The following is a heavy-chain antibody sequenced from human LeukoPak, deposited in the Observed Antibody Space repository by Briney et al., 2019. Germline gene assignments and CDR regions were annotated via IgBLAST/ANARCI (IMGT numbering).Heavy chain of an antibody. Sequence: SETLSLTCTVSGGSVSSGSYYWSWIRQPPGKGLEWIGYIYYSGSTNYNPSLKSRVTISVDTSKNQFSLKLSSVTAADTAVYYCATAGGVGATNYYFDYWGQGTLVTVSS. D-gene: IGHD1-26*01. CDR2: IYYSGST. J-gene: IGHJ4*02. CDR3: ATAGGVGATNYYFDY. V-gene: IGHV4-61*01. CDR1: GGSVSSGSYY.